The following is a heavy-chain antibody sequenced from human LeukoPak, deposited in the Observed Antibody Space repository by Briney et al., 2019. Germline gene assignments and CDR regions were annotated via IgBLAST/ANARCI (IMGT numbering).Heavy chain of an antibody. CDR2: IYYSGST. CDR3: ARSDSSGYSELFDI. J-gene: IGHJ3*02. Sequence: SETLSLTCTVSGGSISSSSYYWGWIRQPPGKGLEWIGSIYYSGSTYYNPSLKSRVTISVDTSKNQFSLKLSSVTAADTAVYYCARSDSSGYSELFDIWGQGTMVTVSS. V-gene: IGHV4-39*07. D-gene: IGHD3-22*01. CDR1: GGSISSSSYY.